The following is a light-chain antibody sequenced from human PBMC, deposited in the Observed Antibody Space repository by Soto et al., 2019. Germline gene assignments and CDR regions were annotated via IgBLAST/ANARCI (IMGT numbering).Light chain of an antibody. CDR1: SSDVGGYNY. J-gene: IGLJ1*01. Sequence: QSVLTQPDSVSGSPGQSITISCTGTSSDVGGYNYVSWYQQHPGKAPKLMIYDVSNRPSGVSNRFSGSTSGNTASLTISGLQAEDEADYYCSSYTSSSTLVFGTGTKLTVL. CDR3: SSYTSSSTLV. CDR2: DVS. V-gene: IGLV2-14*01.